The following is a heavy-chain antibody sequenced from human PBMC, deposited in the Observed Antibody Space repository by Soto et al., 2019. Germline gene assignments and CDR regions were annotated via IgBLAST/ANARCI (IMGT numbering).Heavy chain of an antibody. V-gene: IGHV3-23*01. J-gene: IGHJ1*01. CDR3: AKIDYSSGLVRGYFQH. D-gene: IGHD6-19*01. CDR2: ISGSGGST. CDR1: GFTFSSYA. Sequence: PGGSLRLSCAASGFTFSSYAMSWVRQAPGKGLELVSGISGSGGSTYYADSVKGRFPISRDNSKNTLYLQMNSLRAEDTAVYYCAKIDYSSGLVRGYFQHWGQGTLVTVSS.